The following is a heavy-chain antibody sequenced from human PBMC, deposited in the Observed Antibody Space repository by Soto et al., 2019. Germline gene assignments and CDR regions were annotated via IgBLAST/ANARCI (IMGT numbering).Heavy chain of an antibody. J-gene: IGHJ6*02. CDR2: ISAYNGNT. CDR1: GYTFTSYG. CDR3: ASRRIIPYFDWEDAGGYYDYGMDV. V-gene: IGHV1-18*01. D-gene: IGHD3-9*01. Sequence: QVQLVQSGAEVKKPGASVKVSCKASGYTFTSYGISWVRQAPGQGLEWMGGISAYNGNTNYAQKLQGRVTMTTDTSTSTASSELRSLRSDGTAVYYCASRRIIPYFDWEDAGGYYDYGMDVWGQGTTVTVSS.